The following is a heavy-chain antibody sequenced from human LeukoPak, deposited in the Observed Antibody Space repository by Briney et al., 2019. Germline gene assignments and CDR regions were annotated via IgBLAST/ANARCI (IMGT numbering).Heavy chain of an antibody. Sequence: PGGSLRLSCAASGFTFRNAWMSWVRQAPGKGLEWVGLIKSKTDGGTTDYAAPVKGRFTISRDDSKNTLFLQVNGLKTEDTAVYYCTTGDRYCTGGSCYFYAFHISGQGTRVTVSS. CDR3: TTGDRYCTGGSCYFYAFHI. J-gene: IGHJ3*02. V-gene: IGHV3-15*01. CDR1: GFTFRNAW. D-gene: IGHD2-15*01. CDR2: IKSKTDGGTT.